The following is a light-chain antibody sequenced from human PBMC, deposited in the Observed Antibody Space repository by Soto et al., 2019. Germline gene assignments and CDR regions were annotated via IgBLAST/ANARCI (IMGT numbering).Light chain of an antibody. Sequence: ETVMTQSPATLSVSPGERATLSCRASQSISINLAWFQQKPGQAPMLLIYDASTMATGFPARFSGSGSGTEFTLTISSLQSEDFAVYYCQQYNNWPLTFGGGTKVEIK. V-gene: IGKV3-15*01. J-gene: IGKJ4*01. CDR1: QSISIN. CDR2: DAS. CDR3: QQYNNWPLT.